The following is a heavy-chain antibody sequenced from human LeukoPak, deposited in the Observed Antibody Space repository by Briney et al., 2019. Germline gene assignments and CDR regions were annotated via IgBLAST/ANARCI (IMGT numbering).Heavy chain of an antibody. V-gene: IGHV3-7*01. CDR2: IKQDGSEK. CDR3: ARAGGYASSWAY. CDR1: GFTFSSYW. Sequence: GGSLRLSCAASGFTFSSYWMSWVRQAPGKGLEWVANIKQDGSEKNYVDSVKGRFSISRDNAKNSLDLQMNSLRAEDTAVYYCARAGGYASSWAYWGQGTLVTVSS. J-gene: IGHJ4*02. D-gene: IGHD5-12*01.